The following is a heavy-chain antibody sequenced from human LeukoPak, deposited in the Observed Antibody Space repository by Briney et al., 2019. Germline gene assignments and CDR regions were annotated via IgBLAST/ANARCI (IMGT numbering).Heavy chain of an antibody. CDR2: IIPIFGTA. J-gene: IGHJ3*02. D-gene: IGHD1-26*01. V-gene: IGHV1-69*05. CDR1: GGTFSSYA. CDR3: ARPIVGATLDAFDI. Sequence: GASVKVSCKASGGTFSSYAISWVRQAPGQGLEWMGGIIPIFGTANYAQKFQGRVTITTDESTSTAYMELSSLRSEDTAVYYCARPIVGATLDAFDIWGHGTMVTVSS.